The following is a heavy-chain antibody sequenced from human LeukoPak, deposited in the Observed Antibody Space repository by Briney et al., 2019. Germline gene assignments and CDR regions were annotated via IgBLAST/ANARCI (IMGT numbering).Heavy chain of an antibody. J-gene: IGHJ4*02. CDR2: INPNGGST. V-gene: IGHV1-46*01. D-gene: IGHD6-13*01. CDR1: GHTFTSCN. Sequence: ASVKVSCKASGHTFTSCNMHWVRQAPGQGLGWMGIINPNGGSTSYAQKFQGRVTMTRDTSTSTVYMELNSLRSEDTALYFCARDSSKWSLDYWGQGTLVTVSS. CDR3: ARDSSKWSLDY.